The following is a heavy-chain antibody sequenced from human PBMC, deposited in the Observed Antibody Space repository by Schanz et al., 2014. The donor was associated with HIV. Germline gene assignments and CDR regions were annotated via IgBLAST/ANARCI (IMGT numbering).Heavy chain of an antibody. J-gene: IGHJ3*02. V-gene: IGHV1-69*01. CDR2: IIPIFGTT. Sequence: QVQLVQSGAEVKKPGSSVKVSCKASGGPFSNYAINWVRQAPGQGLEWMGGIIPIFGTTNYAQKFQGRVTITADESTSTAYMELSSLRSEDTAVYYCASGRFDTVIWWGDAFLIWGRGTMVTVSS. D-gene: IGHD5-18*01. CDR1: GGPFSNYA. CDR3: ASGRFDTVIWWGDAFLI.